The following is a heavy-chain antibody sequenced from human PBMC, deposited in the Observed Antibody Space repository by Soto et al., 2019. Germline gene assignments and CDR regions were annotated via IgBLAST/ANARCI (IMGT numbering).Heavy chain of an antibody. CDR2: IYHSGST. V-gene: IGHV4-30-2*01. CDR3: ARVPDV. CDR1: GGSISSGGYS. J-gene: IGHJ6*02. Sequence: HLQLQESGSGLVKPSQTLSLTCAVSGGSISSGGYSWSWIRQPPGKGLEWIGYIYHSGSTYYNPSLKSRVTISVDRSKNQFSLKLSSVTAAATAVYYCARVPDVWGQGTTVTVSS.